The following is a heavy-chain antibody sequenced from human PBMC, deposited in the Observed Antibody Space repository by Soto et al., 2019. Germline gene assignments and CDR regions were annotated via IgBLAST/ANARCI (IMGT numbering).Heavy chain of an antibody. CDR3: AHSNTWYVPVFDY. CDR1: GFSFSTSGAS. Sequence: QITLKESGPTLVKPTQTLTLTCTFSGFSFSTSGASVGWILQSPGKALEWLALIPWEDDKVYSPSLNSRLTITXDXXNNPVVLTMTDMDPVDTATYYCAHSNTWYVPVFDYWGKGTLVTVSS. CDR2: IPWEDDK. D-gene: IGHD6-13*01. V-gene: IGHV2-5*02. J-gene: IGHJ4*02.